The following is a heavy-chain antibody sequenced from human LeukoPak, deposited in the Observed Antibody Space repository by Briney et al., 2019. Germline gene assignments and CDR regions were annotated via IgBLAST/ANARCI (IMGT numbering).Heavy chain of an antibody. CDR1: GFTFSSYA. D-gene: IGHD3-22*01. CDR3: ARDWGSSGYYYFDY. Sequence: SGGSLRLSCAASGFTFSSYAMHWVRQAPGKGLECVAVISYGGSNKYYADPVKGRFTISRDNSKNTLYLQMNSLRTEDTAVYYCARDWGSSGYYYFDYWGQGTLVTVSS. V-gene: IGHV3-30*01. CDR2: ISYGGSNK. J-gene: IGHJ4*02.